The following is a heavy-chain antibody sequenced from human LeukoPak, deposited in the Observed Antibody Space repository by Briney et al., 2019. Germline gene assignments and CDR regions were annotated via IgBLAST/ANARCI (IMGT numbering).Heavy chain of an antibody. J-gene: IGHJ4*02. CDR3: ARVAGSGYCEY. D-gene: IGHD6-19*01. CDR1: GGSFSGYY. V-gene: IGHV4-34*01. Sequence: SETLSLTCAVYGGSFSGYYWSWIRQPPGKGLEWIGEINHSGSTNYNPSLKCRVTISVDTSKNQFSLKLSSVTAADTAVYYCARVAGSGYCEYWGQGTLVTVSS. CDR2: INHSGST.